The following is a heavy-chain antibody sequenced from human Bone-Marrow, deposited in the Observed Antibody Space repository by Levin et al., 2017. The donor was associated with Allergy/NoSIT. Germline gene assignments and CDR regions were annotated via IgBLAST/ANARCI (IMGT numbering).Heavy chain of an antibody. Sequence: ASVKVSCKASGYTFTGYYMHWVRQAPGQGLEWMGWINPNSGGTNYAQKFQGRVTMTRDTSISTAYMELSRLRSDDTAVYYCAREDGVITMIVVVITTQGAFDIWGQGTMVTVSS. D-gene: IGHD3-22*01. J-gene: IGHJ3*02. V-gene: IGHV1-2*02. CDR3: AREDGVITMIVVVITTQGAFDI. CDR1: GYTFTGYY. CDR2: INPNSGGT.